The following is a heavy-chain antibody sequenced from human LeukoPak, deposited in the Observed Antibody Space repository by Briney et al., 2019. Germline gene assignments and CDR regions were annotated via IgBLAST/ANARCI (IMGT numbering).Heavy chain of an antibody. Sequence: PSETLSLTCTVSGGSISSYYWSWIRQPAGKGLEWIGRIYTSGSTNYNPSLKSRVTMSVDTSKNQFSLKLSSATAADTAAYYCAREYYYDSSGCYDYWGQGTLVTVSS. V-gene: IGHV4-4*07. CDR2: IYTSGST. CDR1: GGSISSYY. D-gene: IGHD3-22*01. J-gene: IGHJ4*02. CDR3: AREYYYDSSGCYDY.